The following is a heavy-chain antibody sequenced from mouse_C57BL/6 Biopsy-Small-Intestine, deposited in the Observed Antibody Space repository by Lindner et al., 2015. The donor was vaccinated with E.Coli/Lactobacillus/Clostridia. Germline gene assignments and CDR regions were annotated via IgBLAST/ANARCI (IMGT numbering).Heavy chain of an antibody. D-gene: IGHD1-1*01. CDR3: ARGYGSTYYPMDY. J-gene: IGHJ4*01. V-gene: IGHV1-47*01. Sequence: VQLQESGAELVKPGASLKMSCKASGYTFTTYPIEWMKQNHGKRLEWIGNFHPYNDDTKYNEKFKGKATLTVEKSSSTVYLELSRLTSDDSAVYYCARGYGSTYYPMDYWGQGTSVTVSS. CDR1: GYTFTTYP. CDR2: FHPYNDDT.